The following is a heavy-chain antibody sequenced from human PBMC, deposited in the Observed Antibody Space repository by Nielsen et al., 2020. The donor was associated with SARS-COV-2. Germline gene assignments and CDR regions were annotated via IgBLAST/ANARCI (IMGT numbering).Heavy chain of an antibody. CDR3: TRRVAGGTMDV. V-gene: IGHV3-23*01. Sequence: GGSLRLSCAASGFTFRNYAMHWVRQAPGKGLEWVSTIGVSGGGTYYADSLKGRFTISRDNSKNTLYLQMNSLGADDTAIYYCTRRVAGGTMDVWGQGTTVTVSS. CDR2: IGVSGGGT. D-gene: IGHD6-19*01. J-gene: IGHJ6*02. CDR1: GFTFRNYA.